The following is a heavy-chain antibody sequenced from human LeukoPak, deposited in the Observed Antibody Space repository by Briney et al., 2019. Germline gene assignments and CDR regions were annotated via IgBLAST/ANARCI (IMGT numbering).Heavy chain of an antibody. Sequence: GGSLRLSCAASGFTFSSYSMNWVRQAPGKGLEWVSSISSSSSYIYYADSVKGRFTISRDNAKNSLYLQMNSLRAEDTAVYYCARDIYYDSSGYYGSVYWGQGTLVTVSS. CDR3: ARDIYYDSSGYYGSVY. CDR2: ISSSSSYI. V-gene: IGHV3-21*01. D-gene: IGHD3-22*01. CDR1: GFTFSSYS. J-gene: IGHJ4*02.